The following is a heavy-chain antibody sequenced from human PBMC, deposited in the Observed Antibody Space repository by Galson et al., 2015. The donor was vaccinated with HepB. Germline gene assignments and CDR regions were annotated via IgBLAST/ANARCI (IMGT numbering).Heavy chain of an antibody. V-gene: IGHV1-69*13. J-gene: IGHJ4*02. CDR1: GGTFSSYA. CDR3: ARDPFGEGSYWGGVFDY. D-gene: IGHD1-26*01. Sequence: SVKVSCKASGGTFSSYAISWVRQAPGQGLEWMGGIIPIFGTANYAQKFQGRVTITADESTSTAYMELSSLRSEDTAVYYCARDPFGEGSYWGGVFDYWGQGTLVTVSS. CDR2: IIPIFGTA.